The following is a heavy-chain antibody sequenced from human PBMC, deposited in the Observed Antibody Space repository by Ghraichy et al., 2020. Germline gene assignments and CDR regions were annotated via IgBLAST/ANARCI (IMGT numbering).Heavy chain of an antibody. CDR2: ISHRGDTA. CDR1: GFTFSNYV. CDR3: ARDVWEGYCSGTRCSDWYDP. V-gene: IGHV3-48*02. D-gene: IGHD2-2*01. Sequence: GESLNISCAASGFTFSNYVMSWVRQAPGKGLESVSYISHRGDTAHYADSVRGRFTISRDNAKNSLYLQMNNLRDEDTAVYYCARDVWEGYCSGTRCSDWYDPWGQGTLVTVSS. J-gene: IGHJ5*02.